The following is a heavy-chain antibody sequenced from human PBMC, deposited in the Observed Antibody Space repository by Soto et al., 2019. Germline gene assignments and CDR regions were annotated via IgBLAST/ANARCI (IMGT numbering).Heavy chain of an antibody. Sequence: QVQLQESGPGLVKPSGTLSLTCAVSGGSISSDDWWTWVRQTPGKGLEWIGETYHSGTTNYNPSLMSRVTIAVDKAKSQFSLRLDSVTAADTAVYYCARSDCYGVCRGKWLDPWGQGILVTVSS. CDR1: GGSISSDDW. CDR2: TYHSGTT. V-gene: IGHV4-4*02. J-gene: IGHJ5*02. CDR3: ARSDCYGVCRGKWLDP. D-gene: IGHD2-21*02.